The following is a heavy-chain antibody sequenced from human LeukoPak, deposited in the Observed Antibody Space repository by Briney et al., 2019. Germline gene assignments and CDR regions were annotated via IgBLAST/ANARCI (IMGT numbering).Heavy chain of an antibody. CDR1: GHPFNSYD. D-gene: IGHD1-14*01. CDR2: MNPNSGNT. CDR3: ARFYRSRGADDFDY. J-gene: IGHJ4*02. V-gene: IGHV1-8*01. Sequence: GASVKVSCKASGHPFNSYDINGVRQATGQGLEWMGWMNPNSGNTGYAQKFQGRVTMTRNTSISTAYMELSSLRSEDTAVYYCARFYRSRGADDFDYWGQGTLVTVSS.